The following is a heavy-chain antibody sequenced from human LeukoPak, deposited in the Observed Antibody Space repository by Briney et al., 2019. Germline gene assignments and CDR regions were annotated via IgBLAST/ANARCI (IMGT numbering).Heavy chain of an antibody. CDR2: IYYSGST. J-gene: IGHJ5*02. V-gene: IGHV4-30-4*01. CDR3: ARVDYGSRFDP. Sequence: SQTLSLTCTVSGGSISSGDYWSWIRQPPGKGLEWIGYIYYSGSTYYNPSLKSRVTISVDTSKNQFSLKLSSVTAADTAVYYCARVDYGSRFDPWGQGTLVTVSS. CDR1: GGSISSGDY. D-gene: IGHD4/OR15-4a*01.